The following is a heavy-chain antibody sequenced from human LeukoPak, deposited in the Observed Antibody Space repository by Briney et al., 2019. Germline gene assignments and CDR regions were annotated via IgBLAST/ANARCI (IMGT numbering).Heavy chain of an antibody. CDR1: GFTISSIC. J-gene: IGHJ4*02. CDR2: IKQDGRQK. Sequence: AESLSLACAASGFTISSICMRWVSPAPGEEREWLVNIKQDGRQKNYKGSVKGRFTISRANAKNSLSLQMDSLRAEDTAVYYCARASADHYDSSGNGGVYFEYWGQGILVTVSS. D-gene: IGHD3-22*01. CDR3: ARASADHYDSSGNGGVYFEY. V-gene: IGHV3-7*01.